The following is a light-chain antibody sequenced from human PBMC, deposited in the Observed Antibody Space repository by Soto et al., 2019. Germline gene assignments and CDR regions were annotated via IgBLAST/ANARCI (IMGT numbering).Light chain of an antibody. CDR2: AAS. J-gene: IGKJ1*01. CDR3: QQLKSDPWP. CDR1: QGISSY. V-gene: IGKV1-9*01. Sequence: DIQLTQSPYFLSASVGDRVTITCRASQGISSYLAWYQQKPGKAPKLLIYAASTLQSGVPSRFSGSGSGTEVTLTISSLQPEDSATYYCQQLKSDPWPFGQGTKVEIK.